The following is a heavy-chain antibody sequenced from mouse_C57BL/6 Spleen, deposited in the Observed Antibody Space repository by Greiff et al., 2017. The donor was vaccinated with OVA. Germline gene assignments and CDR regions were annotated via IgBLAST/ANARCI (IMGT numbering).Heavy chain of an antibody. CDR2: ISYDGSN. D-gene: IGHD2-3*01. CDR3: ASGMVTSYYFDY. CDR1: GYSITSGYY. V-gene: IGHV3-6*01. J-gene: IGHJ2*01. Sequence: VQLKESGPGLVKPSQSLSLTCSVTGYSITSGYYWNWIRQFPGNKLEWMGYISYDGSNNYNPSLKNRISITRDTSKNQFFLKLNSVTTEDTATYYCASGMVTSYYFDYWGQGTTLTVSS.